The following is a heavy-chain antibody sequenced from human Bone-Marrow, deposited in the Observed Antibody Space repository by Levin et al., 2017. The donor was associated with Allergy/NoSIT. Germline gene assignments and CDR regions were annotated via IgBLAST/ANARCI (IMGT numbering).Heavy chain of an antibody. V-gene: IGHV3-7*03. Sequence: QAGGSLRLSCAASGFTFSSYWMSWVRQAPGKGLEWVANIKQDGSEKYYVDSVKGRFTISRDNAKNSLYLQMNSLRAEDTAVYYCARVGDLYRGYYYYYIDAWGKGTTVTVS. CDR3: ARVGDLYRGYYYYYIDA. J-gene: IGHJ6*03. D-gene: IGHD1-26*01. CDR2: IKQDGSEK. CDR1: GFTFSSYW.